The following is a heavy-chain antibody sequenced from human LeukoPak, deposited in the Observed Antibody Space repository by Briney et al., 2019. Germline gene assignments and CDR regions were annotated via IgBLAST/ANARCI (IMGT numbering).Heavy chain of an antibody. J-gene: IGHJ4*02. CDR3: ARGGCSGGSCLFDY. CDR1: GFTFSSYA. Sequence: PGGSLRLSCAASGFTFSSYAMRWVRQAPGKGLEWVAVISYDGSNKYYADSVKGRFTISRDNSKNTLYLQMNSLRAEDTAVYYCARGGCSGGSCLFDYWGQGTLVTVSS. V-gene: IGHV3-30-3*01. CDR2: ISYDGSNK. D-gene: IGHD2-15*01.